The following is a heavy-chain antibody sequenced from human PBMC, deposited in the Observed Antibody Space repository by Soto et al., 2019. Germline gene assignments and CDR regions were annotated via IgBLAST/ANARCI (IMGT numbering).Heavy chain of an antibody. J-gene: IGHJ4*02. V-gene: IGHV3-33*01. Sequence: GGSLRLSCAASGFTFSSYGMHWVRQAPGKGLEWVAVIWYDGSNKYYADSVKGRFTISRDNSKNTLYLQMNSLRAEDTAVYYCARDRRNDFWSGYYNWGQGTLVTVSS. CDR2: IWYDGSNK. D-gene: IGHD3-3*01. CDR1: GFTFSSYG. CDR3: ARDRRNDFWSGYYN.